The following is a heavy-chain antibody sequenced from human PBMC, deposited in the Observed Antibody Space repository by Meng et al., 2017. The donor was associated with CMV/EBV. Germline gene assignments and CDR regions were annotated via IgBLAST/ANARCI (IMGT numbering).Heavy chain of an antibody. CDR3: ARQGKMVRGPYGVDY. V-gene: IGHV5-51*01. Sequence: SGYSFTSYWIGWVRQMPGKGLEWMGIIYPGDSDTRYSPSFQGQVTISADKSISTAYLQWSSLKASDTAMYYCARQGKMVRGPYGVDYWGQGTLVTVS. D-gene: IGHD3-10*01. CDR2: IYPGDSDT. CDR1: GYSFTSYW. J-gene: IGHJ4*02.